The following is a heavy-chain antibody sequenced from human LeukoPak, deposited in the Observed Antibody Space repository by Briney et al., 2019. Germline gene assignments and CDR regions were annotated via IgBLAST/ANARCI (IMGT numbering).Heavy chain of an antibody. CDR1: GFTFSSYA. D-gene: IGHD6-19*01. CDR3: VRRGDASSGWGDHDY. V-gene: IGHV3-23*01. J-gene: IGHJ4*02. CDR2: IGGSGDKT. Sequence: GGSLRLSCAASGFTFSSYAMSWVRQAPGKGLEWVLPIGGSGDKTFYADSVKGRFTISRDNFKNMLHLQMSSLTGEDTALYYCVRRGDASSGWGDHDYWGQGALVTVSS.